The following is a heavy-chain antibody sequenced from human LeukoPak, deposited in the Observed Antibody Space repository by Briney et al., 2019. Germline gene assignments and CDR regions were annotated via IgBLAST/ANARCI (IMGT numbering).Heavy chain of an antibody. CDR2: IYYIGST. CDR3: ARHGSYSLAF. Sequence: PSETLSLTCAVSGGSNSSGGYWSWLRQPPGKGLEWIGQIYYIGSTNYNPSLESRVIMSLDKSTNQLSLRFNSVTAADTAVYYCARHGSYSLAFWGQRALVTVSS. D-gene: IGHD1-26*01. CDR1: GGSNSSGGY. V-gene: IGHV4-4*02. J-gene: IGHJ4*02.